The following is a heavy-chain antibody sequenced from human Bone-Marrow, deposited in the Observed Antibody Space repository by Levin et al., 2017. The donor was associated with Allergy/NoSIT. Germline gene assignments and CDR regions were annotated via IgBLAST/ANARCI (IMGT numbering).Heavy chain of an antibody. D-gene: IGHD5-12*01. V-gene: IGHV3-30*04. CDR2: VSFDGSKK. CDR1: GFTLSNYV. Sequence: GESLKISCVGSGFTLSNYVMHWVRQAPGKGLEWVAAVSFDGSKKYHAESVKGRFTVSRDNSKNILYLQMNSLRAEDTGVYFCARWGGKYSGYDLSEWGQGTVVSVSS. J-gene: IGHJ4*02. CDR3: ARWGGKYSGYDLSE.